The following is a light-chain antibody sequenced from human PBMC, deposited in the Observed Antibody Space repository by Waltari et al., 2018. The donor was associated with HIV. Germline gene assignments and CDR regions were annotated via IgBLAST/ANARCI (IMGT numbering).Light chain of an antibody. CDR2: LEGGGFY. J-gene: IGLJ3*02. V-gene: IGLV4-60*02. CDR3: ETWDSSTWV. CDR1: SGNSRNI. Sequence: QPVLTQSSSASASLGSSVKLTCTLTSGNSRNIIACHQQQPGKAPRYLMKLEGGGFYNKGSGVPDRFSGSSSGADRYLTLSNLQFEDEADYYCETWDSSTWVFGGGTKLTVL.